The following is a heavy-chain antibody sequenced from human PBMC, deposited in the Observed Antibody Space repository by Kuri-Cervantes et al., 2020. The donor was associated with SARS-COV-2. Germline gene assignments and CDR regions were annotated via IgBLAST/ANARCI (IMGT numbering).Heavy chain of an antibody. CDR2: ISSSSSYI. D-gene: IGHD6-19*01. J-gene: IGHJ4*02. CDR3: ARDYLSRGVPGTGLNY. V-gene: IGHV3-21*01. Sequence: GESLKISCAASGFTFSSYGMHWVRQAPGKGLEWVSSISSSSSYIYYADSVKGRFTISRDNAKNSLYLQMNSLSAEDTAVYYCARDYLSRGVPGTGLNYWGQGILVTVSS. CDR1: GFTFSSYG.